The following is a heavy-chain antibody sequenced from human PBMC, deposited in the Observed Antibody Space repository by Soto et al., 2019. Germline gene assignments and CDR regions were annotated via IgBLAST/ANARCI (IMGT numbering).Heavy chain of an antibody. J-gene: IGHJ6*02. CDR2: IIPIFGTA. CDR1: GGTFSSYA. Sequence: QVQLVQSGAEVKKPGSSVKVSCKASGGTFSSYAISWVRQAPGQGLEWMGGIIPIFGTANYAQKFQGRVTITADASQSRXYMELSSLRSEDTAVYYCARKVYANSHYYYYGMDVWGQGTTVTVSS. D-gene: IGHD2-8*01. V-gene: IGHV1-69*12. CDR3: ARKVYANSHYYYYGMDV.